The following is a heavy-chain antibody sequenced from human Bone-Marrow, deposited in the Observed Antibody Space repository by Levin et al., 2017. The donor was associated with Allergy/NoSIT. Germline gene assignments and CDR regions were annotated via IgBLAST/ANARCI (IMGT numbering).Heavy chain of an antibody. V-gene: IGHV3-53*01. CDR3: ARDGTYCSGGSCYHPFDY. CDR2: IYANGNT. Sequence: GGSLRLSCAASGFSVSNNYLSWVRQAPGKGLEWVSTIYANGNTYYADSVKGRVTISRDNSKNTLSLQMNSLRAEDTAVYFCARDGTYCSGGSCYHPFDYWGQGTLVTVSS. D-gene: IGHD2-15*01. J-gene: IGHJ4*02. CDR1: GFSVSNNY.